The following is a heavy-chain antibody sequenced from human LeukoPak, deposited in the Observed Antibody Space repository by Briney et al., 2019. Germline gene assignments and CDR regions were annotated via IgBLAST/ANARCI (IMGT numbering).Heavy chain of an antibody. V-gene: IGHV4-30-4*01. CDR2: IYYSGST. CDR1: GGSISSGDYY. J-gene: IGHJ4*02. Sequence: SETLFLTCTVSGGSISSGDYYWSWIRPPPGKGLEWIGYIYYSGSTYYNPSLKSRVTISVDTSKNQFSLKLSSVTAADTAVYYCARAATLYYFDYWGQGTLVTVSS. CDR3: ARAATLYYFDY.